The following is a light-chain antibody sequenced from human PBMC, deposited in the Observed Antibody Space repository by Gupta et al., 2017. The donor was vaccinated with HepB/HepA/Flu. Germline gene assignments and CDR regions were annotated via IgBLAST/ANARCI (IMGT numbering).Light chain of an antibody. V-gene: IGKV1-8*01. J-gene: IGKJ4*01. CDR3: QHEDSSPIT. Sequence: AIRMTQSPSSFSASTGDRVTITCRASQGISSYLAWYQQKPGKAPKLLIYAASTLQSGVPSRFSGSGSGTDFTLTISGLQSEDFATYYCQHEDSSPITFGRGTKVEIK. CDR2: AAS. CDR1: QGISSY.